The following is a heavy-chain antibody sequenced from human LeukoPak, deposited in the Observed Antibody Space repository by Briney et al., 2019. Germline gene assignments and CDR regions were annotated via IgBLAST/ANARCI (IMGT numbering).Heavy chain of an antibody. CDR3: ATRYCSSTSCYLHYYYMDV. J-gene: IGHJ6*03. CDR1: GYTLTELS. Sequence: ASVKVSCKVSGYTLTELSMHWVRQAPGKGREWMGGFDPEDGETIYAQKFQGRVTMTEDTSTDTAYMELSSLRSEDTAVYYCATRYCSSTSCYLHYYYMDVWGKGTTVTVSS. D-gene: IGHD2-2*01. V-gene: IGHV1-24*01. CDR2: FDPEDGET.